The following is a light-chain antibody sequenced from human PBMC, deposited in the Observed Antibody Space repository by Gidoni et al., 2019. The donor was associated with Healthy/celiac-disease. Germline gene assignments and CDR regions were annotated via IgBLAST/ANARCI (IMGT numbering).Light chain of an antibody. CDR1: SSDVGSYNL. J-gene: IGLJ2*01. CDR3: CSYAGSSTYVV. Sequence: QSALTQPASVSGSPGQSITISCTGTSSDVGSYNLVSWYQQHPGKAPKLMIYEGSKRPSVVSNRFSGSKSGNTASLPLSGLQAEDEADYYCCSYAGSSTYVVFGGGSKLTVL. CDR2: EGS. V-gene: IGLV2-23*01.